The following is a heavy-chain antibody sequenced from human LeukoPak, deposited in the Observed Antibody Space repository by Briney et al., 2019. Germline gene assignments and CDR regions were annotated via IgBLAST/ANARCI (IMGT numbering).Heavy chain of an antibody. CDR3: ARDMTVTTSSDYYYGMDV. CDR1: GGTFSSYA. J-gene: IGHJ6*02. CDR2: IIPIFGIA. Sequence: ASVKVPCKASGGTFSSYAISWVRQAPGQGLEWMGRIIPIFGIANYAQKFQGRVTITADKSTSTAYMELGSLRSEDTAVYYCARDMTVTTSSDYYYGMDVWGQGTTVTVSS. V-gene: IGHV1-69*04. D-gene: IGHD4-17*01.